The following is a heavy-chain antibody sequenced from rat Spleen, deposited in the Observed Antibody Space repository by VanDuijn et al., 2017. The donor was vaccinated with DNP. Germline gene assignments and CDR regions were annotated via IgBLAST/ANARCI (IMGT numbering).Heavy chain of an antibody. Sequence: EVQLVESGGGLVQPGRSLKLSCAASGFTFSSFAMAWVRQAPKKGLEWVATITSGGSNTYYPDSVKGRFTISRDNAKSTLYLQMDSLRSEDTATYYCANTATVPHYFDYWGQGVMVTVSS. CDR1: GFTFSSFA. CDR3: ANTATVPHYFDY. D-gene: IGHD3-3*01. CDR2: ITSGGSNT. V-gene: IGHV5-25*01. J-gene: IGHJ2*01.